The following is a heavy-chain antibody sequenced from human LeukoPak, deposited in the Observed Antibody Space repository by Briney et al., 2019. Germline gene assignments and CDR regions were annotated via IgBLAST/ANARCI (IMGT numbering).Heavy chain of an antibody. Sequence: SETLSLTCTVSGGSISSGDYYWSWIRQPPGKGLEWIGYIYYSGSTYYNPSLKSRVTISVDTSKNQFSLKLSSVTAADTAVYYCARDRVVVVPAAPASYYYYYMDVWGKGTTVTVSS. CDR1: GGSISSGDYY. CDR2: IYYSGST. D-gene: IGHD2-2*01. V-gene: IGHV4-30-4*08. J-gene: IGHJ6*03. CDR3: ARDRVVVVPAAPASYYYYYMDV.